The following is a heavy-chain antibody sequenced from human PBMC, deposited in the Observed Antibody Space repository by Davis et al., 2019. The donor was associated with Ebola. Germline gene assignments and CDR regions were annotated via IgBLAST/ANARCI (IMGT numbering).Heavy chain of an antibody. D-gene: IGHD2-15*01. Sequence: SETLSLTCTVSGGSISSSSYYWGWIRQPPGKGLEWIGSIYYSGSTYYNPSLKSRVTISVDTSKNQFSLKLSSVTAADTAVYYCAREEKVVAALYYYYYGMDVWGKGTTVTVSS. CDR3: AREEKVVAALYYYYYGMDV. V-gene: IGHV4-39*02. CDR1: GGSISSSSYY. J-gene: IGHJ6*04. CDR2: IYYSGST.